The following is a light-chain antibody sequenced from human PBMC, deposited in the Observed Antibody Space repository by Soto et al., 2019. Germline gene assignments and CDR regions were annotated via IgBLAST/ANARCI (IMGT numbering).Light chain of an antibody. J-gene: IGLJ3*02. CDR1: SGSIASNY. CDR3: QSSHSSNQGWV. V-gene: IGLV6-57*03. Sequence: QAVSESPGKTVTISCTRSSGSIASNYVQGYQQRPGSAPTTVIYEDNQRPSGVPDRFSGSIDSSSNSASLTISGLKTEDEADYYCQSSHSSNQGWVFGGGTKLTVL. CDR2: EDN.